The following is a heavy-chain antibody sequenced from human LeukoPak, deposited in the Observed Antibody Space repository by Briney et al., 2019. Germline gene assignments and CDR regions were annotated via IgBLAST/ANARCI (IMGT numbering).Heavy chain of an antibody. CDR1: GITFGNNW. J-gene: IGHJ5*02. CDR3: ARDVPHNWFDT. V-gene: IGHV3-74*01. Sequence: GGSLRLSCAASGITFGNNWMHWVRQGPGKGLVWISRINSDGGVAIYADSVRGRFTVSRDNAKNTLYLQMNSLRAEDTAVYYCARDVPHNWFDTWGQGTLVTVSS. CDR2: INSDGGVA.